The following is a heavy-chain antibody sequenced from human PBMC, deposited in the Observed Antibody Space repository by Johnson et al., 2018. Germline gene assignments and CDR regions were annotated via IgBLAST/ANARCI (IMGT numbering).Heavy chain of an antibody. CDR3: AREAYSSGRAGIFHI. D-gene: IGHD6-19*01. V-gene: IGHV3-30-3*01. CDR2: ISHNEIDK. J-gene: IGHJ3*02. CDR1: GVTLSTSI. Sequence: QVQLVESGGGVVQPGTSLRLSCGVSGVTLSTSIMHWVRQAPGKGLEWVALISHNEIDKQYGDSAKDRFTIPRDISKNTVYLQMNSLRVEDTAVYYCAREAYSSGRAGIFHIWGQGTMVTVSS.